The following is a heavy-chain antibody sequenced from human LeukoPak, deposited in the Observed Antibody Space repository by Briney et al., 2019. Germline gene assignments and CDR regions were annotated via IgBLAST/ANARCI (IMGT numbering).Heavy chain of an antibody. CDR2: IRYDGSNK. Sequence: GGSLRLSCAASGLTFSSYGMHWVRQAPGKGLEWVAFIRYDGSNKYYADSVKGRFTISRDNSKNTLYLQMNILRAYHTAVYYCAKDPRAYASGFDYWGQGTLVTVSS. CDR1: GLTFSSYG. D-gene: IGHD3-10*01. J-gene: IGHJ4*02. V-gene: IGHV3-30*02. CDR3: AKDPRAYASGFDY.